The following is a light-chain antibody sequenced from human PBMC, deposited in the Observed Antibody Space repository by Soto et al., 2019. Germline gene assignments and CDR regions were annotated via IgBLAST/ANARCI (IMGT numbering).Light chain of an antibody. CDR2: EGS. Sequence: QSVLTQPASVSGSPGQSITIPCTGTSSDVGSYDLVSWYQQHPGKAPQLMIYEGSKRPSGVSNRFSGSKSGNTASQTISGLQAEDEADYYCCSYAGGSTFYVFGSGTKVTVL. CDR1: SSDVGSYDL. V-gene: IGLV2-23*03. J-gene: IGLJ1*01. CDR3: CSYAGGSTFYV.